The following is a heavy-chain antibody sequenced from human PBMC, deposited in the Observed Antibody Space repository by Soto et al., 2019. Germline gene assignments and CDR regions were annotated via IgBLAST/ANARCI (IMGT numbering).Heavy chain of an antibody. CDR2: ISSSSSYT. D-gene: IGHD4-4*01. Sequence: GGSLRLSCAASGFTFSDYYMSWIRQAPGKGLEWVSYISSSSSYTNYADSVKGRFTISRDNAKNSLYLQMNSLRAEDTGVYFCTTDLPTLIPQVDSWGQGTLVTVSS. J-gene: IGHJ4*02. V-gene: IGHV3-11*05. CDR1: GFTFSDYY. CDR3: TTDLPTLIPQVDS.